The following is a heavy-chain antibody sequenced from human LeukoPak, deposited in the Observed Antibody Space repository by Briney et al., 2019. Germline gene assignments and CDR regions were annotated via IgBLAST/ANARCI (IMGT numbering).Heavy chain of an antibody. J-gene: IGHJ5*02. CDR2: IYYSGST. V-gene: IGHV4-59*08. CDR1: GGSISVYY. Sequence: SETLSLTCTVSGGSISVYYWSWIRQPPGQGLEWIGYIYYSGSTNYNPSLRSRVTMSVDTSKNQFSLKLSSVTAADTAVYYCARLLGSIRPRAYNWFDPWGQGTLVTVSS. CDR3: ARLLGSIRPRAYNWFDP. D-gene: IGHD3-3*02.